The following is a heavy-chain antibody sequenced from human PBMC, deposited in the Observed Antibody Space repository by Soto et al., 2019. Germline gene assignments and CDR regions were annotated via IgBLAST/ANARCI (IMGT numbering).Heavy chain of an antibody. V-gene: IGHV3-21*01. J-gene: IGHJ6*02. D-gene: IGHD3-22*01. CDR3: ARVTMIVVAEEYYGMDV. CDR2: ISSSSSYI. Sequence: GGSLRLSCAASGFTFSSYSMNSVRQAPGKGLEWVSSISSSSSYIYYADSVKGRFTISRDNAKNSLYLQMNSLRAEDTAVYYCARVTMIVVAEEYYGMDVWGQGTTVTVSS. CDR1: GFTFSSYS.